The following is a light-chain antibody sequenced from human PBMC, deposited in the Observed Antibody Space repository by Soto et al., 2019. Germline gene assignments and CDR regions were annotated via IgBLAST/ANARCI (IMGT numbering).Light chain of an antibody. CDR3: SLYTTTSTWV. CDR2: DVT. V-gene: IGLV2-14*03. J-gene: IGLJ3*02. Sequence: QSALTQPASVSGSPGQSITISCTGTGSDVGGYNYVSWYQHHPGKAPKVLIYDVTSRPSGVSNRFSGSKSGNTASLTISGLQAEDEADYYCSLYTTTSTWVFGGGTQLTVL. CDR1: GSDVGGYNY.